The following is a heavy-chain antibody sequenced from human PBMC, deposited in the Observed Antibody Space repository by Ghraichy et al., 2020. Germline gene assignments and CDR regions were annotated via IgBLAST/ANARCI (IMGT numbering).Heavy chain of an antibody. D-gene: IGHD3-3*01. CDR3: SRLRRDDLEWLPFDY. CDR1: GDSIDSSSNY. J-gene: IGHJ4*01. Sequence: GSLRLSCAVSGDSIDSSSNYWAWIRQPPGKGLEWIGSGFYSGNFDYTPSLKSRVAISVDTSKNQLSLRLKSVTAADTAMYYWSRLRRDDLEWLPFDYWSHVTRVIVSS. V-gene: IGHV4-39*01. CDR2: GFYSGNF.